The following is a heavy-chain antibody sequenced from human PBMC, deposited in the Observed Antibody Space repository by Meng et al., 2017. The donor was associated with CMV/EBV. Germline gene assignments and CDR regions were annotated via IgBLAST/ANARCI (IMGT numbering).Heavy chain of an antibody. Sequence: QGHGQGAGPGTVQPSGPLSLTCTVSGGSISSYYWSWIRQPAGKGLEWIGRIYTSGSTNYNPSLKSRVTMSVDTSKNQFSLKLSSVTAADTAVYYCARVLRWNGVIDYWGQGTLVTVSS. J-gene: IGHJ4*02. D-gene: IGHD4-23*01. CDR3: ARVLRWNGVIDY. CDR1: GGSISSYY. V-gene: IGHV4-4*07. CDR2: IYTSGST.